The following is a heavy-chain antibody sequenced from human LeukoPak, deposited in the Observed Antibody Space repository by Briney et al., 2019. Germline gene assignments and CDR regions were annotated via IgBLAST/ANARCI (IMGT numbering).Heavy chain of an antibody. Sequence: GGSLRLSCAASGFTFNNYNVNWVRQAPGKGLEWVSSISSDSSYIYYADAVKGRFTISRDNAKNSLYLQMNSLRAEDTAVYYCARDQTVQAWAHTVTSIWGQGTLVTVSS. J-gene: IGHJ4*02. CDR2: ISSDSSYI. CDR1: GFTFNNYN. V-gene: IGHV3-21*01. CDR3: ARDQTVQAWAHTVTSI. D-gene: IGHD4-17*01.